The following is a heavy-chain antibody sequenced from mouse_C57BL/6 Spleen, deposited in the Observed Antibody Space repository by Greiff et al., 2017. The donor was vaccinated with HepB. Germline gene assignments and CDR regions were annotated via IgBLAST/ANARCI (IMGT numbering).Heavy chain of an antibody. V-gene: IGHV5-4*01. J-gene: IGHJ4*01. CDR2: ISDGGSYT. D-gene: IGHD2-5*01. CDR3: ARDGDYYSNYGDYAMDY. CDR1: GFTFSSYA. Sequence: EVQLVESGGGLVKPGGSLKLSCAASGFTFSSYAMSWVRQTPEKRLEWVATISDGGSYTYYPDNVKGRFTISRDNAKNNLYLQMSHLKSEDTAMYYCARDGDYYSNYGDYAMDYWGQGTSVTVSS.